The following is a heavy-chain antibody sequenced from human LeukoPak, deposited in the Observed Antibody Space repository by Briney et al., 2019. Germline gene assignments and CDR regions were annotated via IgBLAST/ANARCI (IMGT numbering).Heavy chain of an antibody. CDR1: GFTFSSYS. J-gene: IGHJ6*03. Sequence: GGSLRLSCAASGFTFSSYSMNWVRQAPGKGLEWVSSISSSSSYIYYADSVKGRFTISRDNAKNSLCLQMNSLRAEDTALYYCARAKVYYYYYMDVWGKGITVTVSS. CDR3: ARAKVYYYYYMDV. V-gene: IGHV3-21*04. CDR2: ISSSSSYI.